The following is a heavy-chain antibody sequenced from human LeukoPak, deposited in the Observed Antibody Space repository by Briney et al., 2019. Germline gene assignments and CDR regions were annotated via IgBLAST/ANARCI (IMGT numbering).Heavy chain of an antibody. CDR2: IYPGDSDT. CDR1: GFTFTNYW. J-gene: IGHJ3*02. V-gene: IGHV5-51*01. D-gene: IGHD6-19*01. CDR3: ATGYGSGRGAFDI. Sequence: GESLKISCQGFGFTFTNYWIAWVRQMPGKGLEWMGIIYPGDSDTTYSPSFQGQVTISADKSISTAYLQWSSLKASDTAIYYCATGYGSGRGAFDIWGQGTMVSVSS.